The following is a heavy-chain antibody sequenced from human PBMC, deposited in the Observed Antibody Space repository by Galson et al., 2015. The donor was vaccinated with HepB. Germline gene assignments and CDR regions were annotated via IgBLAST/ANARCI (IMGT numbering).Heavy chain of an antibody. Sequence: SLRLSCAASGFTFDDYAMHWVRQAPGKGLEWVSGISWNSGSIGYADSVKGRFTISRDNAKNSLYLQMNSLRAEDTALYYCAKDISSSSWSLAYWGQGTLVTVSS. CDR3: AKDISSSSWSLAY. V-gene: IGHV3-9*01. CDR1: GFTFDDYA. J-gene: IGHJ4*02. CDR2: ISWNSGSI. D-gene: IGHD6-13*01.